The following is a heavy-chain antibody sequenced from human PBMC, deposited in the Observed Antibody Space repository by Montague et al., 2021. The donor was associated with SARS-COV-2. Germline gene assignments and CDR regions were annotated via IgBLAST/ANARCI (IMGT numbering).Heavy chain of an antibody. D-gene: IGHD3-9*01. CDR2: VNHRGTT. Sequence: SETLSLTCAVYGGSFSSSFWTWIRQPPGKGLEWLGEVNHRGTTKYNPSLESRVLMSVDTSKNQFALRLTSVTVADTAVYYCAKTAGFSEILADYDNPRDVAVSYRRKDVQRTRWAFDFWGQGQLVTVSS. V-gene: IGHV4-34*01. CDR1: GGSFSSSF. J-gene: IGHJ3*01. CDR3: AKTAGFSEILADYDNPRDVAVSYRRKDVQRTRWAFDF.